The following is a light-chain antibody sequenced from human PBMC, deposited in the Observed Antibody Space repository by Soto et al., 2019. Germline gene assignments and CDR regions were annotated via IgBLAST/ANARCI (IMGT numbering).Light chain of an antibody. Sequence: QSALTQPPSASGSPGQTVAISCTGTSSDVGTYNCVSWYQQHPGKAPKLMIYDVIQRPSGVPARFSGSKSGNTASLTVSGLQPEDEADFYCCSYTTSSTYVFGTGTKLTV. CDR2: DVI. V-gene: IGLV2-8*01. J-gene: IGLJ1*01. CDR1: SSDVGTYNC. CDR3: CSYTTSSTYV.